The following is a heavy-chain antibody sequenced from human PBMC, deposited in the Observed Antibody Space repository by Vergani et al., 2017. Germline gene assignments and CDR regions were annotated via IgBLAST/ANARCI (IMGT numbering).Heavy chain of an antibody. Sequence: QVQLVQSGAEVKKPGSSVKVSCKASGGTFSSYAISWVRQAPGQGLEWMGRIIPILGIANYAQKFQGRVTITADKSTSTAYMELSSLRSEDTAVYYCASKYGSGSYYKGAYYYGMDVWGQGTTVTVSS. CDR3: ASKYGSGSYYKGAYYYGMDV. CDR1: GGTFSSYA. V-gene: IGHV1-69*04. D-gene: IGHD3-10*01. CDR2: IIPILGIA. J-gene: IGHJ6*02.